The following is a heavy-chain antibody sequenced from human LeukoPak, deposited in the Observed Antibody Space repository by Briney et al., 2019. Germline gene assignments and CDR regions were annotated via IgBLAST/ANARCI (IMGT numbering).Heavy chain of an antibody. CDR1: GGTFGSYA. J-gene: IGHJ4*02. CDR3: ARLGYCSSTSCFTPFDY. V-gene: IGHV1-69*04. D-gene: IGHD2-2*02. CDR2: IIPILGIA. Sequence: SVKVSCKASGGTFGSYAISWVRQAPGQGLEWMGRIIPILGIANYAQKFQGRVTITADKSTSTAYMELSSLRSEDTAVYYCARLGYCSSTSCFTPFDYWGQGTLVTVSS.